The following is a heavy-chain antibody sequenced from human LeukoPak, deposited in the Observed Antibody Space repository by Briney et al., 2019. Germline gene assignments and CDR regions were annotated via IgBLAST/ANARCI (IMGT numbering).Heavy chain of an antibody. Sequence: EAGGSLRLSCVASGFTFSSYAMSWLRQTPGKGLEWVSGISNSGRNIYYTESVKGRFTISRHNSQNTLYLQMDSLKADDTALYYCAKDRAIFGIEDIDSWGQGTLVTVSS. CDR2: ISNSGRNI. V-gene: IGHV3-23*01. D-gene: IGHD3-3*01. CDR1: GFTFSSYA. J-gene: IGHJ4*02. CDR3: AKDRAIFGIEDIDS.